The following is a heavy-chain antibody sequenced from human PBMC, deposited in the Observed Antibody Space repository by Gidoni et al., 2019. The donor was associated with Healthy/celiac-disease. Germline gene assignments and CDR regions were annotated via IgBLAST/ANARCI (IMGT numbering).Heavy chain of an antibody. CDR2: IYYSGST. D-gene: IGHD3-3*01. Sequence: QVQLQESGPGLVKPSETMSVTCTVPGGSISSYYWSWIRQHPGKGLEWIGYIYYSGSTNYNPSLKSRVTISVDTSKNQFSLKLSSVTAADTAVYYCARDRSGDFWNYGMDVWGQGTTVTVSS. V-gene: IGHV4-59*01. J-gene: IGHJ6*02. CDR3: ARDRSGDFWNYGMDV. CDR1: GGSISSYY.